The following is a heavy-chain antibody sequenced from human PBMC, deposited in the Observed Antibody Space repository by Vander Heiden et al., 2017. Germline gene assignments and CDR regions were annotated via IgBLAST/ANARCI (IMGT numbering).Heavy chain of an antibody. CDR2: IIPIFGTA. D-gene: IGHD3-3*01. Sequence: QVQLVQSGAEVKKPGSSVKVSCKASGGTFSSYAISWVRKAPGQGLEWMGGIIPIFGTANYAQKFQGRVTITADESTSTAYMELSSLRSEDTAVYYCARVNYDFWSGYSRSYYYYYGMDVWGQGTTVTVSS. CDR1: GGTFSSYA. V-gene: IGHV1-69*01. CDR3: ARVNYDFWSGYSRSYYYYYGMDV. J-gene: IGHJ6*02.